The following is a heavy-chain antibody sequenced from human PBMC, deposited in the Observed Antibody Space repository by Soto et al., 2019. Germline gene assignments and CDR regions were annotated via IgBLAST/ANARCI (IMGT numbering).Heavy chain of an antibody. CDR3: AGSRDSGYYDVSQLGCYGRGV. CDR1: GGSISSGDYY. CDR2: IYYSGST. D-gene: IGHD3-22*01. Sequence: LSLTCTVSGGSISSGDYYWSWIRQPPGKGLEWIGYIYYSGSTYYNPSLKSRVTISVDTSKNQFSLKLSSVTAAETAVYYCAGSRDSGYYDVSQLGCYGRGVCGQGTNAPVSS. J-gene: IGHJ6*02. V-gene: IGHV4-30-4*01.